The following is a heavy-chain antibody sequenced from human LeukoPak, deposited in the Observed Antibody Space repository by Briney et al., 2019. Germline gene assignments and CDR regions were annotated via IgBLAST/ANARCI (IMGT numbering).Heavy chain of an antibody. Sequence: ASGKVSCKASGYSFTTYYMHWVRQAPGQGLEWMGILNPSGGYTNYAQKFQGRVTMTRDTSTNTVYMELSSLRSEDTAVYYCARATDIAMYILDYWGQGTLVTVSS. V-gene: IGHV1-46*01. CDR3: ARATDIAMYILDY. J-gene: IGHJ4*02. CDR1: GYSFTTYY. CDR2: LNPSGGYT. D-gene: IGHD5-18*01.